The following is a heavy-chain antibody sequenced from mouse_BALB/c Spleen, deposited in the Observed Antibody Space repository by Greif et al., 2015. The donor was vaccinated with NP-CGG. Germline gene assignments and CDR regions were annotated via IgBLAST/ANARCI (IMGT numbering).Heavy chain of an antibody. Sequence: QVQLQQSGAELVRPGASVTLSCKASGYTFTDYEMHWVKQTPVHGLEWIGAIDPETGGTAYNQKFKGKATLTADKSSSTAYMELRSLTSGDSAVYYCTRSGSGNYVGAYWGQGTLVTVSA. V-gene: IGHV1-15*01. J-gene: IGHJ3*01. CDR2: IDPETGGT. CDR3: TRSGSGNYVGAY. CDR1: GYTFTDYE. D-gene: IGHD2-1*01.